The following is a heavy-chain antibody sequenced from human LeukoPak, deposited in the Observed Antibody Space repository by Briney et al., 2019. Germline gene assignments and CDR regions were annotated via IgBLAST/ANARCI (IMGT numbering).Heavy chain of an antibody. Sequence: PGGSLRLSCAASGFTFSNYWMHWFRQAPGKGLVWVSRINYDGSTNYADSVKGQFTISRDNARNTLYMQMNSLRAEDTAVYYCVRGCSSTSCYPFDCWGQGALVTVSS. D-gene: IGHD2-2*01. V-gene: IGHV3-74*01. CDR1: GFTFSNYW. CDR2: INYDGST. CDR3: VRGCSSTSCYPFDC. J-gene: IGHJ4*02.